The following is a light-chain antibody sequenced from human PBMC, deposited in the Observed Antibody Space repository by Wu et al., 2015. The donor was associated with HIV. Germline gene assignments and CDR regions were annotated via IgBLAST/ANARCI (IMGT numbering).Light chain of an antibody. CDR1: QSVSSN. V-gene: IGKV3-15*01. CDR2: GAS. CDR3: QQYYSWPWVT. J-gene: IGKJ4*01. Sequence: EIVMTQSPVTLSVSPGERVTLSCRASQSVSSNLAWYQQKPGQAPRPLIYGASTRATGIPARFSGSVSGTEFTLTISSLQSEDFAVYYCQQYYSWPWVTFGGGTKVE.